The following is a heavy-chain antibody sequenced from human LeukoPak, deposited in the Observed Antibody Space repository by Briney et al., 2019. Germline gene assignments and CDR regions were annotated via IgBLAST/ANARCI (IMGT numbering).Heavy chain of an antibody. J-gene: IGHJ2*01. CDR2: IYYSGST. D-gene: IGHD6-19*01. Sequence: SETLSLTCTVSGGSISSYYWSWIRQPPGKGLEWIGYIYYSGSTNYNPSLKSRVTISVDTSKNQFSLKLSSVTAADTAVYYCARDVKYSSGWSTNWYFDPWGRGTLVTVSS. CDR1: GGSISSYY. V-gene: IGHV4-59*01. CDR3: ARDVKYSSGWSTNWYFDP.